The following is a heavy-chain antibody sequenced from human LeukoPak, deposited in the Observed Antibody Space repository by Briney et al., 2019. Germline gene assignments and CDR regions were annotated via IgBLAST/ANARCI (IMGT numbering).Heavy chain of an antibody. D-gene: IGHD4-23*01. J-gene: IGHJ3*02. V-gene: IGHV3-23*01. CDR2: FSGSGGST. CDR1: GFTFSSYA. Sequence: GGSLSLSWAASGFTFSSYAMSWVGQAPGKGLEWVSAFSGSGGSTYYADSVKGRFTISRDNSKNTLYLQMNSLRAEDTAVYYCAKGLYGGNSGDAFDIWGQGTMVTVSS. CDR3: AKGLYGGNSGDAFDI.